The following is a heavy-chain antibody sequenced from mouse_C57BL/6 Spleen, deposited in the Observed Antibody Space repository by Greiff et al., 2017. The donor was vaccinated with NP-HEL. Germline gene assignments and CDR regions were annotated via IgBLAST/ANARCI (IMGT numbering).Heavy chain of an antibody. CDR1: GFTFSSYA. J-gene: IGHJ3*01. CDR2: ISDGGSYT. V-gene: IGHV5-4*03. Sequence: EVKLMESGGGLVKPGGSLKLSCAASGFTFSSYAMSWVRQTPEKRLEWVATISDGGSYTYYPDNVKGRFTISRDNAKNNLYLQMSHLKSEDTAIYYCASLGPFAYWGQGTLVTVSA. CDR3: ASLGPFAY. D-gene: IGHD4-1*01.